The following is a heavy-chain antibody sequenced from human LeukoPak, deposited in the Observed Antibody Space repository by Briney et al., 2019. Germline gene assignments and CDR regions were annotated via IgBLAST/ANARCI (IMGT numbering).Heavy chain of an antibody. D-gene: IGHD2-2*02. CDR3: ARDNTPTNWFDP. CDR1: GFTFDDYA. CDR2: ISSSSSYI. Sequence: GGSLRLSCAASGFTFDDYAMHWVRQAPGKGLEWVSSISSSSSYIYYADSVKGRFTISRDNAKNSLYLQMNSLRAEDTAVYYCARDNTPTNWFDPWGQGTLVTVSS. V-gene: IGHV3-21*01. J-gene: IGHJ5*02.